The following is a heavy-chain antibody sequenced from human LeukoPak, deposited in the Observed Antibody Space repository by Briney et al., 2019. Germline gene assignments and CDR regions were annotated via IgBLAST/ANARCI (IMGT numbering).Heavy chain of an antibody. CDR2: ISYDGSNK. V-gene: IGHV3-30-3*01. CDR1: GFTFSSYA. J-gene: IGHJ4*02. CDR3: ARDPHPVVVTDYFDY. D-gene: IGHD2-21*02. Sequence: GSLRLSCAASGFTFSSYAMHWVRQAPGKGLEWVAVISYDGSNKYYADSVKGRFTISRDNSKNTLYLQMNSLRAEDTAVYYCARDPHPVVVTDYFDYWGQGTLVTVSS.